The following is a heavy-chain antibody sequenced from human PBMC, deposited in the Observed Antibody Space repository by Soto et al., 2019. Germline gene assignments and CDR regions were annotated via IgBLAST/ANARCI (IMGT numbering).Heavy chain of an antibody. CDR3: ARPYSGGPNGPFDV. CDR1: GYSFTSYW. Sequence: GESLKISCKGSGYSFTSYWINWVRQMPGKGLEWMGRIDPSDSYTNYSPSFQGHVTISADESISTAYLQCSSLKASDTAMYFCARPYSGGPNGPFDVWGQGTMVTVSS. V-gene: IGHV5-10-1*01. CDR2: IDPSDSYT. D-gene: IGHD1-26*01. J-gene: IGHJ3*01.